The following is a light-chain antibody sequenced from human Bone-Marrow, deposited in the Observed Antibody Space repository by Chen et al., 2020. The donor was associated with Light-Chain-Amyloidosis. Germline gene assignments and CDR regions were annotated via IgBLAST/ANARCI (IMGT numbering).Light chain of an antibody. CDR1: SSDVGGVNH. J-gene: IGLJ1*01. CDR3: GAYTTSNTLV. V-gene: IGLV2-14*01. CDR2: EFT. Sequence: QSALTQPASVSGSPGQSITISCTGTSSDVGGVNHVSWYQQHPDKAPTLMIYEFTNRPSWVPDSFSGSTSDYTASLTISGLPTEDEAGCFCGAYTTSNTLVFGSGTRVTGL.